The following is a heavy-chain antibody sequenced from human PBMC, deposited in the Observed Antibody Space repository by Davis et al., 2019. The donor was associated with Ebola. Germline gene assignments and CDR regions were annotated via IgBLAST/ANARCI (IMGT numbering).Heavy chain of an antibody. D-gene: IGHD3-10*01. V-gene: IGHV4-34*01. CDR2: INHSGST. J-gene: IGHJ6*02. CDR1: GGSFSGYY. Sequence: SETLSLTCAVYGGSFSGYYWSWIRQPPGKGLEWIGEINHSGSTNYNPSLKSRVAISVDTSKNQFSLKLSSVTAADTAVYYCARGGLLWFGELLYNYYYGMDVWGQGTTVTVSS. CDR3: ARGGLLWFGELLYNYYYGMDV.